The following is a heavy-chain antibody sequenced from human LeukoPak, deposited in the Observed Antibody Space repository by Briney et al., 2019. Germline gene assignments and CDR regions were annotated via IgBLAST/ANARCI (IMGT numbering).Heavy chain of an antibody. D-gene: IGHD5-24*01. V-gene: IGHV3-30*03. J-gene: IGHJ4*02. CDR3: ARDTDGSKFVDY. Sequence: GRSLRLSCAASGFTSSNYGIHWVRQAPGKGLEWVAVISYDGNNKYYADSVKGRFTISRDNSKNTLSLQMNSLRPEDTAVYYCARDTDGSKFVDYWGQGTLVTVSS. CDR1: GFTSSNYG. CDR2: ISYDGNNK.